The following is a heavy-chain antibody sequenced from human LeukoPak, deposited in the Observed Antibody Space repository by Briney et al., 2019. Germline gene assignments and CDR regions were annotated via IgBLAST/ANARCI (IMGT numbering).Heavy chain of an antibody. Sequence: ASVKVSCKASGYTFNAYYMHWVRQAPGQGLEWMGGINPNSGDTNYAQKFQGRVTMTRDTSISTAYMELSRLRSDDTAVYYCATEYYFDSSGTALDYWGQGTLVTVSS. CDR2: INPNSGDT. J-gene: IGHJ4*02. CDR1: GYTFNAYY. V-gene: IGHV1-2*02. D-gene: IGHD3-22*01. CDR3: ATEYYFDSSGTALDY.